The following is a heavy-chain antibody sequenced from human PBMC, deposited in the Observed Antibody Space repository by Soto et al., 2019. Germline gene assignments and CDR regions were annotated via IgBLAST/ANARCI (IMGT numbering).Heavy chain of an antibody. CDR3: ARVGDWFYP. CDR1: GGSISSYY. V-gene: IGHV4-59*01. Sequence: PSETLSLTCTVSGGSISSYYWSWIRQPPGKGLEWIGYIFYSGSTNYNPSLKSRLTISVDTSKNQFSLKLNSVTAADTAVYYCARVGDWFYPWGQGTLVTVSS. D-gene: IGHD3-16*01. CDR2: IFYSGST. J-gene: IGHJ5*02.